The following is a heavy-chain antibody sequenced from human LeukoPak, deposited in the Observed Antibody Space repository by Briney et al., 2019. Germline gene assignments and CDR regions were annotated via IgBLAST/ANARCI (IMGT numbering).Heavy chain of an antibody. Sequence: ASVKVSCKASGYTFTSYGISWVRQAPGQGLEWMGRISAYNGNTNYAQKLQGRVTMTTDTSTSTAYMELRSLRSDDTAVYYCARAIVVVPAAGAHDYWGQGTLVTVSS. D-gene: IGHD2-2*01. CDR2: ISAYNGNT. CDR1: GYTFTSYG. J-gene: IGHJ4*02. V-gene: IGHV1-18*01. CDR3: ARAIVVVPAAGAHDY.